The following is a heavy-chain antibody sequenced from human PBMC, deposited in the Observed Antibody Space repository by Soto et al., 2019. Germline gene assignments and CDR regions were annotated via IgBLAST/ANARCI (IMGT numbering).Heavy chain of an antibody. V-gene: IGHV1-58*01. D-gene: IGHD3-9*01. Sequence: GASVKVSCKASGFTFTSSAVQCVRQARGQRLEWIGWIVVGSGNTNYAQKFQERVTITRDMSTSTAYMELSSLRSEDTAVYYCAADFYDILTGTNWFDPWGQGTLVTVSS. CDR1: GFTFTSSA. CDR2: IVVGSGNT. J-gene: IGHJ5*02. CDR3: AADFYDILTGTNWFDP.